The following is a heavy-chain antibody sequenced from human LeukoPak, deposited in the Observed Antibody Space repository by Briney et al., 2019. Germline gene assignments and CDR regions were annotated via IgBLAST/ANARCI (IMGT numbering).Heavy chain of an antibody. CDR2: IYPGDSEA. Sequence: GESLQISSPGSGYSCTSYWIGWARPMPGKGLGWMGIIYPGDSEARYSPYFQGQVTISADKSISTAYLQWSSLKASDTAMYYCARLYGDYDNYWGQGSLVTVSS. V-gene: IGHV5-51*01. CDR3: ARLYGDYDNY. D-gene: IGHD4-17*01. J-gene: IGHJ4*02. CDR1: GYSCTSYW.